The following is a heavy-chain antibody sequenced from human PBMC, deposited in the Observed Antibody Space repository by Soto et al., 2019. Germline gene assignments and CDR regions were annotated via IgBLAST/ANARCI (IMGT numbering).Heavy chain of an antibody. CDR3: ARDLGDYDFWSGFY. CDR1: GYTFTSYG. V-gene: IGHV1-18*04. D-gene: IGHD3-3*01. CDR2: ISAYNGNT. J-gene: IGHJ4*02. Sequence: GASVKVSCKASGYTFTSYGISWVRQAPGQGLEWMGWISAYNGNTNYAQKPQGRVTMTTDTSTSTAYMELRSLRSDDTAVYYCARDLGDYDFWSGFYWGQGTLVTVSS.